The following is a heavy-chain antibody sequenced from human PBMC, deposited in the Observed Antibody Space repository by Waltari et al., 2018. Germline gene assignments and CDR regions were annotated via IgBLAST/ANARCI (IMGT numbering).Heavy chain of an antibody. CDR1: GYTFSVYY. J-gene: IGHJ4*02. CDR2: VRPSSGDT. V-gene: IGHV1-2*02. CDR3: ARGSGGGTTGIDY. Sequence: QVQLVQSGAEVKKPGASVKVSCKASGYTFSVYYMHWVRQAPGQGPEWMGWVRPSSGDTNYAQMFQGRVTMTRDTSINTAYMELSSLKFDDMAVYYCARGSGGGTTGIDYWGQGTLVTVSS. D-gene: IGHD1-26*01.